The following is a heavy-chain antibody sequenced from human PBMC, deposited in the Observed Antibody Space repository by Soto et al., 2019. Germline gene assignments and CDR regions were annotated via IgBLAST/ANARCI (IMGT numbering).Heavy chain of an antibody. J-gene: IGHJ6*02. Sequence: GGSLRLSCAASGFTFSSYAMHWVRQAPGKGLEWVAVISYDGSNKYYADSVKGRFTISRDNSKNTLYLQMNSLRAEDTAVYYCARDGPDTAMVSEYYYYGMDVWGQGTTVTVSS. CDR1: GFTFSSYA. D-gene: IGHD5-18*01. CDR2: ISYDGSNK. V-gene: IGHV3-30-3*01. CDR3: ARDGPDTAMVSEYYYYGMDV.